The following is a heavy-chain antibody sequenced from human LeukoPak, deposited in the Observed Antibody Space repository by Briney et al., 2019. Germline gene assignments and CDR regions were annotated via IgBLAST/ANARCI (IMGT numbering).Heavy chain of an antibody. CDR1: GYTFTGYY. V-gene: IGHV1-2*02. Sequence: ASVKVSCKASGYTFTGYYMHWVRHAPGQGLEWMGWINPNSGGTNYAQKVQGRVTMTRDTSISTAYMELSRLKSDDTAVYYRARDSGRYCSSTSCYGSYYYYYYMDVWGKGTTVTVSS. CDR3: ARDSGRYCSSTSCYGSYYYYYYMDV. D-gene: IGHD2-2*01. J-gene: IGHJ6*03. CDR2: INPNSGGT.